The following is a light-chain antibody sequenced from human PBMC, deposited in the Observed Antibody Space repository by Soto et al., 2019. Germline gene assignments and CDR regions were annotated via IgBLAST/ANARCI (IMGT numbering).Light chain of an antibody. J-gene: IGKJ3*01. CDR3: QQHNAWPLT. CDR2: GGF. V-gene: IGKV3-15*01. CDR1: QTLRNK. Sequence: IVLTQSPGTLSVSPGERVILSCRASQTLRNKLAWYQQKPGQAPRLLIYGGFTRATGIPARFSGSGSGTEFTLNIHSLQSEDFAIYYYQQHNAWPLTFGPGTKLDLK.